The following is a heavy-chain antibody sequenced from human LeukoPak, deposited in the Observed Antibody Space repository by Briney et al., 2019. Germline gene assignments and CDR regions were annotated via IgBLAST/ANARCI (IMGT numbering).Heavy chain of an antibody. CDR2: ISSSSSYT. J-gene: IGHJ4*02. Sequence: GGSLRLSRAASGFTFSDYYMSWIRQAPGKGLEWVSYISSSSSYTNYADSVKGRFTISRDNAKNSLYLQMNSLRAEDTAVYYCAGHSLGQQLPPYWGQGTLVTVSS. CDR3: AGHSLGQQLPPY. D-gene: IGHD6-13*01. CDR1: GFTFSDYY. V-gene: IGHV3-11*06.